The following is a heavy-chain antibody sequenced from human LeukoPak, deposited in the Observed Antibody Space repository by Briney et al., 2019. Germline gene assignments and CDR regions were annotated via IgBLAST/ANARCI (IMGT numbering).Heavy chain of an antibody. CDR2: VSSGFHA. CDR1: GFTLGSHD. D-gene: IGHD5-18*01. J-gene: IGHJ4*01. Sequence: QSGGSLRLSCTASGFTLGSHDMHWVRQIPGQDLEWVAAVSSGFHAFFADSVQGRFTVSREDARNSLYLQMNSLRAGDTAVYYCVREARGYHYTYFDYWGQGTLVTVSS. V-gene: IGHV3-13*01. CDR3: VREARGYHYTYFDY.